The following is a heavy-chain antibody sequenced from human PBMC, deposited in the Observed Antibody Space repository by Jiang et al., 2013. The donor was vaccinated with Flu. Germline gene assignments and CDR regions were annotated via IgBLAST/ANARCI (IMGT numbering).Heavy chain of an antibody. V-gene: IGHV3-23*01. Sequence: EWVSAISGSGGSTYYADSVKGRFTISRDNSKNTLYLQMNSLRAEDTAVYYCARALYYYDSSGYYPPWYFDLWGRGTLVTVSS. D-gene: IGHD3-22*01. CDR3: ARALYYYDSSGYYPPWYFDL. J-gene: IGHJ2*01. CDR2: ISGSGGST.